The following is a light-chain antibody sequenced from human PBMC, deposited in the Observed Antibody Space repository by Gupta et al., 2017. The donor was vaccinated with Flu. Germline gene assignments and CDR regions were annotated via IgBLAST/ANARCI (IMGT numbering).Light chain of an antibody. V-gene: IGKV3-11*01. CDR2: DAS. J-gene: IGKJ4*01. CDR3: QQRSNWPLT. CDR1: QSVSSD. Sequence: MVLTQSPGSLSLSRGERATLSCRASQSVSSDLAWYQQKSGQAPRLLIYDASNRATGIPARFSGSGSGTGFTLTISSLVPEDFAVYYCQQRSNWPLTFGGGTKVEIK.